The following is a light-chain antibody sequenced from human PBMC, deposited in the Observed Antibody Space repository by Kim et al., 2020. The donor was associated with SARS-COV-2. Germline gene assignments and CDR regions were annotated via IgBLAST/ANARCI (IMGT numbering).Light chain of an antibody. Sequence: EIVLTQSPGTLSLSPGETATLSCRASETISYNFLAWYQQRPGQSPRLVMYTASNRAPGIPNRFSGSGSGRDFTLTINRLEPEDFAVYYCHQYEASPLSFGGGTKVDIK. CDR1: ETISYNF. CDR2: TAS. CDR3: HQYEASPLS. V-gene: IGKV3-20*01. J-gene: IGKJ4*01.